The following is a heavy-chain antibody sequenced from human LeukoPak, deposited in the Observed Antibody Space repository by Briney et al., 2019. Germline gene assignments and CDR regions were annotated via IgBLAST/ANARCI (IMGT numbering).Heavy chain of an antibody. CDR1: EFSVGSNY. CDR2: IYSGGST. V-gene: IGHV3-66*01. D-gene: IGHD5-12*01. Sequence: PGGSLRLSCAASEFSVGSNYMTWVRQAPGKGLEWVSLIYSGGSTYYADSVKGRFTISRDNSKNTLYLQMNSLRAEDTAVYYCAIGPSGYHNTGGQGTLVTVSS. CDR3: AIGPSGYHNT. J-gene: IGHJ4*02.